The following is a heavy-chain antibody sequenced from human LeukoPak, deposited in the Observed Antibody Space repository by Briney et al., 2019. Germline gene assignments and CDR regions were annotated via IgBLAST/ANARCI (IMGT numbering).Heavy chain of an antibody. CDR3: ARGGRGASNWTPYNWFDP. J-gene: IGHJ5*02. V-gene: IGHV3-33*01. CDR1: GFTFSSYG. D-gene: IGHD3/OR15-3a*01. Sequence: GGSLRLSCAASGFTFSSYGMHWVRQAPGKGLEWVAFIWYDGGKKYYADSVKGRFTISRDNSKNTLFLQMSSLRAEDTALYYCARGGRGASNWTPYNWFDPWGQGTLVTVSS. CDR2: IWYDGGKK.